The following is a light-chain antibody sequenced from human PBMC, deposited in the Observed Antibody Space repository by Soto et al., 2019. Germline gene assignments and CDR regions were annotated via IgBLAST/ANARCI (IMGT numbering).Light chain of an antibody. J-gene: IGLJ2*01. Sequence: HSVLTQPPSVSGAPGQRVTISCTGGSSNIGAGYDVHWYQQLPGTAPKVLIYGNSNRPSGVPDRFSGSKSATSASLAITGLQAEDEADYYCQSYDNSLSGWVFGGGTQLTVL. CDR3: QSYDNSLSGWV. CDR2: GNS. CDR1: SSNIGAGYD. V-gene: IGLV1-40*01.